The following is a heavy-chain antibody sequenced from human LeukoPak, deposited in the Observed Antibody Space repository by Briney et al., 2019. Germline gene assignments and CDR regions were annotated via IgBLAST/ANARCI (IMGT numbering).Heavy chain of an antibody. CDR1: GFIFSSYE. V-gene: IGHV3-48*03. J-gene: IGHJ4*02. CDR3: ARDRSAVAGTNYFDY. CDR2: ISSGGSTI. Sequence: GGSLRLSCAASGFIFSSYEMNWVRQAPGKGLEWISYISSGGSTIHYADSVKGRFTISRDNAKNSLYPQMSSLGAEDTAVYYCARDRSAVAGTNYFDYWGQGTLGTVSS. D-gene: IGHD6-19*01.